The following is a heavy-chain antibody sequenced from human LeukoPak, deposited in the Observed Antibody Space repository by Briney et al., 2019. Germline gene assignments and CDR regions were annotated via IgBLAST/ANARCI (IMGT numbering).Heavy chain of an antibody. CDR3: AKKPATIKFPFDS. CDR1: GFSFSTYD. D-gene: IGHD5-24*01. Sequence: PGGSLRLSCVGSGFSFSTYDMGWVRQTPGKGLEGVSAISTTGGYTEDADSVKGRFTISRDNSQNTLFLQMHSLRAEDTAVYYCAKKPATIKFPFDSWGQGTLVTVSP. J-gene: IGHJ4*02. CDR2: ISTTGGYT. V-gene: IGHV3-23*01.